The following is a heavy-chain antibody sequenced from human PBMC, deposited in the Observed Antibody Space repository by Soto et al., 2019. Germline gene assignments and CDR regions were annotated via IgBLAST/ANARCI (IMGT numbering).Heavy chain of an antibody. J-gene: IGHJ4*02. Sequence: QVTLKESGPVLVKATETLTLTCSVSEFSLSNPRVGVSWIRQPPGKALEWLAHIFSTDKKSYSASLKSRLTTYKDNSKTQVVLTMTNMDPVDTATYYCARIQPGDEGGYFDYWGQATLVTVSS. CDR2: IFSTDKK. V-gene: IGHV2-26*01. CDR1: EFSLSNPRVG. CDR3: ARIQPGDEGGYFDY. D-gene: IGHD2-15*01.